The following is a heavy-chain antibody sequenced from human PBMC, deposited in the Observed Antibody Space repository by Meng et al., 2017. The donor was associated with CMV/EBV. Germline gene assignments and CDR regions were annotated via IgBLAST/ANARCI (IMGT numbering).Heavy chain of an antibody. CDR2: INPNSGGT. V-gene: IGHV1-2*02. D-gene: IGHD3-22*01. CDR3: ARDFEPWVYYYGSSGPMDV. J-gene: IGHJ6*02. CDR1: GYTFTGYY. Sequence: ASVKVSCKASGYTFTGYYMHWVRQAPGQGLEWMGWINPNSGGTNYAQKFQGRVTMTRDTSISTSYMELSRLRSDDTAVYYWARDFEPWVYYYGSSGPMDVWGQGTTVTVSS.